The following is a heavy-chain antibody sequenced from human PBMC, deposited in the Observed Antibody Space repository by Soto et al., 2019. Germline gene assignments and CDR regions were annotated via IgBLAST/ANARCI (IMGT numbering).Heavy chain of an antibody. V-gene: IGHV4-39*01. J-gene: IGHJ4*02. CDR1: GGSISSSSYY. CDR2: IYYSGST. CDR3: ARPRRGSGWSPFDY. D-gene: IGHD6-19*01. Sequence: QLQLQESGPGLVKPSETLSLTCTVSGGSISSSSYYWGWIRQPPGEGLEWIGSIYYSGSTYYNPSLKSRVTISVDTSKNQFSLKLSSVTAADTAVYYCARPRRGSGWSPFDYWGQGTLVTVSS.